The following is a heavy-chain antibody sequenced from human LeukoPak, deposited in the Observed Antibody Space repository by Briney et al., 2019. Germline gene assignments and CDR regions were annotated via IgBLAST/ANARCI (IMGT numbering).Heavy chain of an antibody. J-gene: IGHJ4*02. V-gene: IGHV4-39*01. Sequence: PSETLSLTCTVSGGSISSSSYYWGWIRQPPGKGLEWIGSISYSGSTYYNPSLKSRVTISVDTSKNQFSLKLGSVAATDTAVYYCARRPVRATGSFDYWGQGTLVTVSS. D-gene: IGHD1-26*01. CDR3: ARRPVRATGSFDY. CDR1: GGSISSSSYY. CDR2: ISYSGST.